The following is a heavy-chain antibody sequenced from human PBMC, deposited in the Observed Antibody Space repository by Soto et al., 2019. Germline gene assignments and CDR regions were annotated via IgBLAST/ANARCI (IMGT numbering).Heavy chain of an antibody. Sequence: PVKAACKAPGRNSSSDASNRERQAPGQGLEGRGGSIPNNGTANYAQKFQGRVTMTADESTSTADMELSSLRSEDTAVNYRAPPPLVSWGYFASWGQGTLGPV. D-gene: IGHD7-27*01. CDR3: APPPLVSWGYFAS. CDR2: SIPNNGTA. J-gene: IGHJ4*02. V-gene: IGHV1-69*13. CDR1: GRNSSSDA.